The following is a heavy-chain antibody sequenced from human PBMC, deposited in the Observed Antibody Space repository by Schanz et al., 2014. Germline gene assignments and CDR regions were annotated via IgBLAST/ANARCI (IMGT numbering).Heavy chain of an antibody. J-gene: IGHJ4*02. CDR2: IIPSLGLA. CDR3: ASSGAGYSSSWDFDY. V-gene: IGHV1-69*09. Sequence: QVQLVQSGAELRKPGASVKVSCKASGYTFTSYSMHWVRQAPGQGLEWMGRIIPSLGLAKYEQKFQDKVTITADTSTTTAYMDVSSLRSEDTAVYYCASSGAGYSSSWDFDYWGQGTLVTVSS. CDR1: GYTFTSYS. D-gene: IGHD6-13*01.